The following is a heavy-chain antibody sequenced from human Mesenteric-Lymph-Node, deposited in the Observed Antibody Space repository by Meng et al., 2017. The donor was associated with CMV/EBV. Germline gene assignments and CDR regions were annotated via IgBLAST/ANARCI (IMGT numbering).Heavy chain of an antibody. CDR1: GGSFSGYY. V-gene: IGHV4-34*01. CDR2: INHSGST. Sequence: GSLRLSCAVYGGSFSGYYWSWIRQPPGKGLEWIGEINHSGSTNYNPSLKSRVTISVDTSKNQFSLKLSSVTAADTAVYYCARGSSWSYYTYYYYYGMDVWGQGTTVTVSS. J-gene: IGHJ6*02. D-gene: IGHD6-13*01. CDR3: ARGSSWSYYTYYYYYGMDV.